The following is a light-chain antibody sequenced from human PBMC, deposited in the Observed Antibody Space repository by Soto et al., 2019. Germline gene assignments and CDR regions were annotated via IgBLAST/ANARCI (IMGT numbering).Light chain of an antibody. Sequence: DIQMTQSPSTLSASVGDRVTITCRASQSISSWLAWHQQRPGTAPNLLIYKASNLESGVPSRFSGSGSGTEFTLTISSLQPDDFATYYCQQYSGSSPWTFGQGTRVEVK. CDR2: KAS. CDR1: QSISSW. CDR3: QQYSGSSPWT. J-gene: IGKJ1*01. V-gene: IGKV1-5*03.